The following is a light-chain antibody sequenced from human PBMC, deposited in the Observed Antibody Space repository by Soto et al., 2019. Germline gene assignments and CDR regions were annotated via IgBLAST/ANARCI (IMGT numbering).Light chain of an antibody. Sequence: IQLTQSPSSLSASVGDRVNITCRASQDISTYLAWYQQHPGRDPKLLVFLASTLESGVPSRFSGSGSGTDFTLSISSLQPDDFATYYCQQLDSDPPWTFGQGTRVEIK. CDR3: QQLDSDPPWT. J-gene: IGKJ1*01. CDR1: QDISTY. CDR2: LAS. V-gene: IGKV1-9*01.